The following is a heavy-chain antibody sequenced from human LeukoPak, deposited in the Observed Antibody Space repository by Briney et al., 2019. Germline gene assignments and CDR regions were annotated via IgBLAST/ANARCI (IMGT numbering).Heavy chain of an antibody. CDR3: ARVRFCGGSCYGQYYFDY. J-gene: IGHJ4*02. Sequence: ASVKVSCKASGYTFTSYYIHWVRQAPGQGLEWMGIINPSGGGTSYAQKFQGRVTMTRDTSTSTVYMELSSLRSEDTAVYYCARVRFCGGSCYGQYYFDYWGQGTLVTVSS. D-gene: IGHD2-15*01. CDR1: GYTFTSYY. V-gene: IGHV1-46*01. CDR2: INPSGGGT.